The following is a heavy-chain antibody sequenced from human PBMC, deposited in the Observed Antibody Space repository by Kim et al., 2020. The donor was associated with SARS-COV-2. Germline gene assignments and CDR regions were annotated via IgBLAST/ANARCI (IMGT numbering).Heavy chain of an antibody. D-gene: IGHD6-13*01. CDR3: ARSYSSSWFFDY. CDR1: GGSISSYY. Sequence: SETLSLTCTVSGGSISSYYWSWIRQPPGKGLEWIGYIYYSGSTNYNPSLKSRVTISVDTSKNQFSLKLSSVTAADTAVYYCARSYSSSWFFDYWGQGTLVTVSS. CDR2: IYYSGST. V-gene: IGHV4-59*13. J-gene: IGHJ4*02.